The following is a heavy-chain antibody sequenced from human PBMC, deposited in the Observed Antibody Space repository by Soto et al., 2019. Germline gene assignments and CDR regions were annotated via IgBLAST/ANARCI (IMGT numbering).Heavy chain of an antibody. CDR3: AKEGIVVVVAAYYFDY. CDR2: ISGSGGST. D-gene: IGHD2-15*01. CDR1: GFTFSSYA. V-gene: IGHV3-23*01. Sequence: EVQLLESGGGLVQPGGSLRLSCAASGFTFSSYAMSWVRQAPGKGLEWVSAISGSGGSTYYADSVKGRFTISRDNSKNTLYLQMNSLRAEDTAVYYYAKEGIVVVVAAYYFDYWGQGTLVTVSS. J-gene: IGHJ4*02.